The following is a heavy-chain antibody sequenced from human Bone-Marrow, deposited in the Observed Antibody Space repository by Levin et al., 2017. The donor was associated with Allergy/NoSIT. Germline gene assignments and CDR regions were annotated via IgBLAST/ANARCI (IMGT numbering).Heavy chain of an antibody. V-gene: IGHV3-48*03. CDR2: ISSSGSTI. D-gene: IGHD3-3*02. Sequence: GGSLRLSCAASGFTFSSYEMNWVRQAPGKGLEWVSYISSSGSTIYYADSVKGRFTISRDNAKNSLHLQMNSLRAEDTAVYYCARAFSVPRAFFDYWGQGTLVTVSS. CDR3: ARAFSVPRAFFDY. J-gene: IGHJ4*02. CDR1: GFTFSSYE.